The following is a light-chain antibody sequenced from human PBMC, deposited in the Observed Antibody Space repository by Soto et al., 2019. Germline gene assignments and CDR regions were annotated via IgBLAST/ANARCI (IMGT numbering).Light chain of an antibody. Sequence: EIVLTQSPGTLSLSPGDRATLSCRAGQYVPSSYFAWYQQKPGQAPRLLIYGAHSRATGIPDRFSGSGSGTDFTLTISRLEPEDFAVYYCQQYNNWWTFGQGTKVDIK. J-gene: IGKJ1*01. CDR2: GAH. V-gene: IGKV3-20*01. CDR1: QYVPSSY. CDR3: QQYNNWWT.